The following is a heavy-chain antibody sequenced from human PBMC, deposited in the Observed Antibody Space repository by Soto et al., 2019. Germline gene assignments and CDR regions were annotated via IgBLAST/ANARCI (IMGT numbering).Heavy chain of an antibody. CDR1: GGSFSGYY. CDR3: ARGLSNYSISWYDWFDP. V-gene: IGHV4-34*01. Sequence: QVQLQQWGAGLLKPSETLSLTCAVYGGSFSGYYWSWIRQPPGKGLEWFGEINHSGSTNYNPSLKSRVTISVDTSKNQFSLKLSSVTAADTAVYYCARGLSNYSISWYDWFDPWGQGTLVTVSS. CDR2: INHSGST. J-gene: IGHJ5*02. D-gene: IGHD6-13*01.